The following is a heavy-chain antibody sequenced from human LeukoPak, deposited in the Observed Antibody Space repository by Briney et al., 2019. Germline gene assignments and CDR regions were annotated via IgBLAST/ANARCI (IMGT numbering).Heavy chain of an antibody. CDR1: GFTFRNFG. D-gene: IGHD3-16*02. J-gene: IGHJ4*02. CDR2: IWYDGSKS. CDR3: VRDRGGYHYFDY. Sequence: GTSLRLSCVASGFTFRNFGMHWVRQAPGKGLEWVAIIWYDGSKSYYADSVKDRFTFSRDNSKNTVYLQMNSLRADDTAVYFCVRDRGGYHYFDYWGQGTLVTVSS. V-gene: IGHV3-33*01.